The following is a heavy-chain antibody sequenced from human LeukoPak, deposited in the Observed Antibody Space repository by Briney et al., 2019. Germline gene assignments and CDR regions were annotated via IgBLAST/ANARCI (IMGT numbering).Heavy chain of an antibody. D-gene: IGHD3-10*01. Sequence: ASVKVSCKASGYTFTGYYMHWVRQAPGQGLEWMGWINPNSGGTNYAQKFQGRVTMSVDTSKNQFSLKLSSVTAADTAVYYCARDLSVRGVIITTLRNYYYYGMDVWGQGTTVTVSS. CDR2: INPNSGGT. V-gene: IGHV1-2*02. CDR3: ARDLSVRGVIITTLRNYYYYGMDV. CDR1: GYTFTGYY. J-gene: IGHJ6*02.